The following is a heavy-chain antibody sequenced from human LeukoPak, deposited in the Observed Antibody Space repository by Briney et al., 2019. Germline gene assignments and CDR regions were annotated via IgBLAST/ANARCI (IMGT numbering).Heavy chain of an antibody. CDR2: INHSGST. V-gene: IGHV4-34*01. CDR3: AIQLYTRSSTSMDFDY. Sequence: KPSETLSLTCAVYGGSFSGYYWGWIRQPPGKGLEWIGEINHSGSTNYNPSLKSRVTISVDTSKNQFSLKLSSVTAADTAVYYCAIQLYTRSSTSMDFDYWGQGTLVTVSS. CDR1: GGSFSGYY. D-gene: IGHD2-2*01. J-gene: IGHJ4*02.